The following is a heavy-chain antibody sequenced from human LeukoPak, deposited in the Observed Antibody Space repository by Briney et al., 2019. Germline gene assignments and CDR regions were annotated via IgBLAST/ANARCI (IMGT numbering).Heavy chain of an antibody. D-gene: IGHD5-12*01. V-gene: IGHV4-34*01. CDR3: ARKRVIVATLRAQRSPFFDI. J-gene: IGHJ3*02. Sequence: SETLSLTCAVYGGPFSGYYWSWIRQPPGKGLEWIGEINHSGSTNYNPSLNSRVTISVDTSKNQFSLKLSSVTAADTAVYYCARKRVIVATLRAQRSPFFDIWGQGTMVTVSS. CDR1: GGPFSGYY. CDR2: INHSGST.